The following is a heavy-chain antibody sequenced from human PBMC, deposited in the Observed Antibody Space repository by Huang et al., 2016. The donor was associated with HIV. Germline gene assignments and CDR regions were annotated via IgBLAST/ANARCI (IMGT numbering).Heavy chain of an antibody. V-gene: IGHV3-30*18. D-gene: IGHD3-10*01. CDR2: IEYDGSEK. CDR1: GFTFSTYG. J-gene: IGHJ4*02. Sequence: QVQLVESGGGVVQPGRSLRLSCAASGFTFSTYGMHWVRQGTGKGRELVTVIEYDGSEKYYADSVKGRFTSSRDNSNNTLYLQMNSLRADDTAVYYCVKDQGHTFMVRYHFDFWGQGTLVTVSS. CDR3: VKDQGHTFMVRYHFDF.